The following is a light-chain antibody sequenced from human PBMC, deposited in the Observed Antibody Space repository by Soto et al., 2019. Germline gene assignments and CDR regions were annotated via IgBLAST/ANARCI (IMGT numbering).Light chain of an antibody. CDR2: DAS. CDR3: QQRSNWPVT. CDR1: QSVSRY. J-gene: IGKJ1*01. Sequence: EIVLTQSPGTLSLSPGERATLSCRASQSVSRYLAWYQQKPGQAPRLLIYDASTRATGISARFSGSGSGTDFTLTISSLEPEDFVMYYCQQRSNWPVTFGQGTKVEVK. V-gene: IGKV3-11*01.